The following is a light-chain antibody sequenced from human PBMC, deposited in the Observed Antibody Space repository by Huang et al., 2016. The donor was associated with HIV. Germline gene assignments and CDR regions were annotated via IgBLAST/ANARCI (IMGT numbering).Light chain of an antibody. Sequence: DILLTQSPDSLAVSLGETATLTCRSSQSLLSSSTNQNYLAWFQPRPGQPPKLLVFWASSRESGIPDRFTGGGSGTQFALTISNVKTEDVAIYYCQQYYKSPQTFGPGTRVEI. CDR2: WAS. J-gene: IGKJ1*01. V-gene: IGKV4-1*01. CDR3: QQYYKSPQT. CDR1: QSLLSSSTNQNY.